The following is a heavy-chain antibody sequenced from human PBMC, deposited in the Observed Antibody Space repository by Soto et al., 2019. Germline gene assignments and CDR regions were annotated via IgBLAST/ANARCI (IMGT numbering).Heavy chain of an antibody. V-gene: IGHV3-21*01. CDR2: ISSSSYI. D-gene: IGHD5-12*01. CDR1: GFTFSSYS. Sequence: EVQLVESGGGLVKPGGSLRLSCAASGFTFSSYSMNWVRQAPGKGLEWVSSISSSSYIYYADSVKGRFTISRDNAKNSLYLQMNSLRAEDTAVYYCARGDQVATINGGFDYWGQGTLVTVSS. J-gene: IGHJ4*02. CDR3: ARGDQVATINGGFDY.